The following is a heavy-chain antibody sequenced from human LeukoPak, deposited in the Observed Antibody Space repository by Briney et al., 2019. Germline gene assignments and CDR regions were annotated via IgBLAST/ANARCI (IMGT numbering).Heavy chain of an antibody. CDR3: ARVGVDDSGNIIKYFFDY. CDR1: GGSLTNYY. J-gene: IGHJ4*02. Sequence: PSETLSLTCTVSGGSLTNYYWSWIRQPPGKGLDWIGHIYYSGTANYNPSLKSRVIISVDTSKNQFSPKLSPVTAADTAVYYCARVGVDDSGNIIKYFFDYWGQGTLVTVSS. V-gene: IGHV4-59*01. CDR2: IYYSGTA. D-gene: IGHD4-23*01.